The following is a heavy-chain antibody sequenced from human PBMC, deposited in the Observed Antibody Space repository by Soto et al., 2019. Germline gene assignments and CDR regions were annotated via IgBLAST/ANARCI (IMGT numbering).Heavy chain of an antibody. CDR3: ARVRSSSGGLDAFDF. Sequence: EVQLVESGGGLVQPGRSLRLSCAASGFSFSDHYMDWVRQPPGKGLEWVGRIRNKANSYTTEYAASVKGRFTISRDDSDKSLHLQMNSLKSEDTAVYYCARVRSSSGGLDAFDFWGQGTMVTVSS. V-gene: IGHV3-72*01. D-gene: IGHD6-25*01. CDR1: GFSFSDHY. CDR2: IRNKANSYTT. J-gene: IGHJ3*01.